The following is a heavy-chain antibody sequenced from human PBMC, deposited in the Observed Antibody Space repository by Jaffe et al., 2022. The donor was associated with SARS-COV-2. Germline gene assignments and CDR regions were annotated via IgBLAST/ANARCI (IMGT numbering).Heavy chain of an antibody. V-gene: IGHV3-23*01. D-gene: IGHD7-27*01. CDR1: GFTFSSYA. J-gene: IGHJ2*01. CDR3: AKDGNWGTPGWWSFDL. CDR2: ISGSADNT. Sequence: EVQLLESGGGLVQPGGSLRLSCAASGFTFSSYAMSWVRQAPGKGLQWVSAISGSADNTYYADSVKGRFTISRDNSKNTLYLQMNSLRAEDTAIYYCAKDGNWGTPGWWSFDLWGRGTPVTVSS.